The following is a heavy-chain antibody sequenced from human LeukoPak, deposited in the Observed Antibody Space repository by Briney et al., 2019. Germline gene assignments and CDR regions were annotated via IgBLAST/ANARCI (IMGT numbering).Heavy chain of an antibody. J-gene: IGHJ6*03. V-gene: IGHV4-39*01. CDR3: ARHGTRYYYYYMDV. CDR2: INYSGST. CDR1: GGSISSSSHY. D-gene: IGHD1-26*01. Sequence: SETLSLTCTVSGGSISSSSHYWGWIRQPPGKGLEWIGEINYSGSTKYNPSLKSRVTISVDTSKNQFSLKLSSVTAADTAVYYCARHGTRYYYYYMDVWGKGTTVTISS.